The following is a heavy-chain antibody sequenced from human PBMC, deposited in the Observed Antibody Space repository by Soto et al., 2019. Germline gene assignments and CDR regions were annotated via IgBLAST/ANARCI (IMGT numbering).Heavy chain of an antibody. D-gene: IGHD3-3*01. CDR3: ARWRDFWSAKTAFDI. CDR1: GFTFSSYS. J-gene: IGHJ3*02. CDR2: ISSSSSTI. V-gene: IGHV3-48*01. Sequence: SLRLSCSASGFTFSSYSMNWVRQAPGKGLEWVSYISSSSSTIYYADSVKGRFTISRDNAKNSLYLQMNSLRAEDTAVYYCARWRDFWSAKTAFDIWGQGTMVTVSS.